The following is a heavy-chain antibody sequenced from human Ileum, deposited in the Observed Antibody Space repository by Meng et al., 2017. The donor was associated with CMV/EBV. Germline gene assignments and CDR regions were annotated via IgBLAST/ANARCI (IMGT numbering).Heavy chain of an antibody. J-gene: IGHJ4*02. CDR2: ISSDGSST. CDR3: AKDKGFRYLEWSSV. V-gene: IGHV3-74*01. CDR1: GLTFSGYW. Sequence: GGSLRLSCAASGLTFSGYWMHWVRQAPGKGLVWVARISSDGSSTNYADSVKGRFTISRDTAKDSLYLQMNSLRADDTAVYYCAKDKGFRYLEWSSVRGQGTLVTVSS. D-gene: IGHD3-3*01.